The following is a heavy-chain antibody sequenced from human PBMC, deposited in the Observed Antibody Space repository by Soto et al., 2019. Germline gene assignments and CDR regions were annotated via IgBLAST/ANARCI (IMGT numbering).Heavy chain of an antibody. CDR1: GFTFSSYS. CDR2: ISSSSSYI. V-gene: IGHV3-21*01. CDR3: ARVPIRRAVAHTWYFDF. J-gene: IGHJ2*01. Sequence: GGSLRLSCAASGFTFSSYSMNWVRQAPGEGLEWVSSISSSSSYIYYADSVKGRFTISRDNAKNSLYLQMNSLRAEDTAVYYCARVPIRRAVAHTWYFDFWGRGTLV. D-gene: IGHD6-19*01.